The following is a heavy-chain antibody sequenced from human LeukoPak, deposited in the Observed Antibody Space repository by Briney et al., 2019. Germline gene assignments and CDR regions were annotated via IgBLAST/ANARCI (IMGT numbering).Heavy chain of an antibody. J-gene: IGHJ4*02. CDR3: ARTSGYYYG. V-gene: IGHV3-23*01. Sequence: GGSLRLSCAASGITFSSYGMSWVRQAPGKGLEWVSSISSTGGTTYYADSVKGRFTISRDNSKNTLYLQMNSLRAEDTAVYYCARTSGYYYGWGQGTLVTVSS. CDR2: ISSTGGTT. CDR1: GITFSSYG. D-gene: IGHD3-22*01.